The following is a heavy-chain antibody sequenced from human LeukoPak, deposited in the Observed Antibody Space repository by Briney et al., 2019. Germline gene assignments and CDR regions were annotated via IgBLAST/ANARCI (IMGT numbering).Heavy chain of an antibody. D-gene: IGHD2/OR15-2a*01. Sequence: PSETLSLTCTVSGGSIIGRWWSWVRQPPGKGMEWIGDIFYNGAINDNSILKGRLTISLDTSKKQFSLKLSSVTAADTAMYYCASLNTADASIDFWGQGTLVIASS. CDR1: GGSIIGRW. CDR2: IFYNGAI. J-gene: IGHJ4*02. V-gene: IGHV4-59*08. CDR3: ASLNTADASIDF.